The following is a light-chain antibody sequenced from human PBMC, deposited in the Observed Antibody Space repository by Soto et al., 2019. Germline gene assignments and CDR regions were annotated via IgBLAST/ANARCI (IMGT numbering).Light chain of an antibody. CDR2: EIS. J-gene: IGKJ4*01. V-gene: IGKV3-15*01. CDR1: QSVSSN. CDR3: QQYNNWPLT. Sequence: EIVMTQFPATLSVSPGERATLSCRASQSVSSNLAWFQQKPGQAPRVLIYEISTRATGIPARFSGSGSETEFTLTISSLQSEDFAVYYCQQYNNWPLTFGGGTKVEIK.